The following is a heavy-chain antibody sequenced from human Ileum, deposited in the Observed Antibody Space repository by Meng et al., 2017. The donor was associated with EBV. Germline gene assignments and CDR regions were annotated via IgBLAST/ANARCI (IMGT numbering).Heavy chain of an antibody. CDR2: ININTGNP. D-gene: IGHD6-19*01. CDR1: GYTFSSSS. Sequence: RVVAGCELKKAGDSVKVSCQAAGYTFSSSSMNCVRHARGEGLEWMGWININTGNPTYAQGFTGRFVFSLDTSVSTAYLQIDSLKADDTAVYYCARGNGWRFDYWGQGTLVTVSS. J-gene: IGHJ4*02. V-gene: IGHV7-4-1*01. CDR3: ARGNGWRFDY.